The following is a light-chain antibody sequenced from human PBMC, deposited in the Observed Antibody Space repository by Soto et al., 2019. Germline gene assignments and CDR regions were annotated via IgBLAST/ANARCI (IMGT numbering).Light chain of an antibody. CDR1: GSDVGGYNY. V-gene: IGLV2-11*01. CDR2: DVS. J-gene: IGLJ1*01. Sequence: QSVLTQPRSVSGSPGQSVTISCTGTGSDVGGYNYVSWYQQHPGKAPKVMIYDVSKRPSGVPHRISGSKSGNTASLTISGLQAEDEADYYCCSYAGSSYVFGNGTKLTVL. CDR3: CSYAGSSYV.